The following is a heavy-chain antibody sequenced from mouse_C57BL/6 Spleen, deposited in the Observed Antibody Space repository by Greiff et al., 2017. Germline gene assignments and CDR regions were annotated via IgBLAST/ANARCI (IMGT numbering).Heavy chain of an antibody. CDR2: INPYNGGT. CDR1: GYTFTDYY. Sequence: VQLQQSGPVLVKPGASVKMSCKASGYTFTDYYMNWVKQSHGKSLEWIGVINPYNGGTSYNQKFKGKATLTVDKSSSTAYMELNSLTSEESAVYYSARGDDYDEGAWFAYWGQGTLVTVSA. V-gene: IGHV1-19*01. J-gene: IGHJ3*01. D-gene: IGHD2-4*01. CDR3: ARGDDYDEGAWFAY.